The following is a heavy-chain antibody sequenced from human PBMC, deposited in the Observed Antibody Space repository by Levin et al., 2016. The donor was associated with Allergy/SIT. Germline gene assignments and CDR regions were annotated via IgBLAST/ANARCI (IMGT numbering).Heavy chain of an antibody. D-gene: IGHD1-1*01. Sequence: ASVKVSCKASGYTFTGYYIYWVRQAPGQGLEWMGWINPNSGGTNYAQKFQGRVTMTRDTSISTAYMELSRLRSDDTAVYYCARFVTGIGYWYFDLWGRGTQLTVSS. V-gene: IGHV1-2*02. J-gene: IGHJ2*01. CDR3: ARFVTGIGYWYFDL. CDR2: INPNSGGT. CDR1: GYTFTGYY.